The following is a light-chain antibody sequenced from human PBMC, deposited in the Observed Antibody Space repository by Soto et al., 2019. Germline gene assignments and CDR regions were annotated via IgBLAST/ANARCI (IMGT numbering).Light chain of an antibody. CDR3: HSYTSSTTYV. Sequence: QSVLTQPASVSGSPGQSITISCTGTGSDVGGYNYVSWYQQHPGKAPKLMIYEVNNRPSGVSNRFSGSKSGNTASLTISGLQAEDEADYYCHSYTSSTTYVFGTGTKVTVL. CDR2: EVN. CDR1: GSDVGGYNY. V-gene: IGLV2-14*01. J-gene: IGLJ1*01.